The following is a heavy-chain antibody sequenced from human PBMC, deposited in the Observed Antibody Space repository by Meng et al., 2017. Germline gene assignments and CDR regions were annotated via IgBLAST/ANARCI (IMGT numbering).Heavy chain of an antibody. CDR1: GFTFSSYA. V-gene: IGHV3-30*07. Sequence: QVQLVESGGGVVQPGRSLRLSCAASGFTFSSYAMHWVRQAPGKGLEWVAVISYDGSNKYYADSVKGRFTISRDNSKNTLYLQMNSLRAEDTAVYYCAKGPQTTKSLTAYWGQGTLVTVSS. CDR3: AKGPQTTKSLTAY. J-gene: IGHJ4*02. CDR2: ISYDGSNK. D-gene: IGHD2-21*02.